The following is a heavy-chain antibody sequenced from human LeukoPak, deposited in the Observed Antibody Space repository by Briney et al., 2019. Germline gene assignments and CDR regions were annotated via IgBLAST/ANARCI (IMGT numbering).Heavy chain of an antibody. CDR2: IYSSGST. Sequence: GSLRLSCAASGFTFSSYAMSWVRQPPGKGLEWIGYIYSSGSTNYNPSLKSRVIISVDTSKNQFSLKLSSVTAADTAVYYCARRTLCCGERFDPWGQGTLVTVSS. CDR1: GFTFSSYA. V-gene: IGHV4-59*08. CDR3: ARRTLCCGERFDP. D-gene: IGHD3-16*01. J-gene: IGHJ5*02.